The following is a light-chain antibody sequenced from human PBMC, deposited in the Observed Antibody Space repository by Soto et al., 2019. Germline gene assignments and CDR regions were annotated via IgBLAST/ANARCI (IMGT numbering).Light chain of an antibody. Sequence: IVMTQSLATLSVNKGERATLSCRASQSVSTNLAWYQQKPGQAPRLLIYGASTRATGFPARFSGSGSGTEFTLTISSLRSEDLAVYYCQQYNNWPRTFGLGAKGE. CDR2: GAS. CDR3: QQYNNWPRT. CDR1: QSVSTN. J-gene: IGKJ1*01. V-gene: IGKV3-15*01.